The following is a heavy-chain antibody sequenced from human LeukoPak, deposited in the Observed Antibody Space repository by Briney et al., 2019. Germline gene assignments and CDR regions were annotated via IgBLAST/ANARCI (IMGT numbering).Heavy chain of an antibody. CDR1: GVSVSSTNW. V-gene: IGHV4-4*02. J-gene: IGHJ5*02. Sequence: SETLSLTCAVSGVSVSSTNWWWGWVRQPPGKGLEWIVESYHSGITNDDPPLKSRITISVDTSKNQFSLKLTSVTAADTAVYYCARDIPRYCSSTSCSIIGGGHNWFDPWRQGTLVSVPS. CDR2: SYHSGIT. D-gene: IGHD2-2*01. CDR3: ARDIPRYCSSTSCSIIGGGHNWFDP.